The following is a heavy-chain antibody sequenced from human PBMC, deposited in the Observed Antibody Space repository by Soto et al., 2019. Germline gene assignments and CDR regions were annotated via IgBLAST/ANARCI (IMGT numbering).Heavy chain of an antibody. Sequence: QVQLVQSGAEVKKPGSSVKVSCKAYGGTFSNYPISWVRQAHGLGLEWMGGIIPIFGTVNYAQKFQGRVTITADESTSTAYMELSSLRSEDTAVYYCARGNHRWLQLWYFDLWGRGTLVTVSS. J-gene: IGHJ2*01. CDR2: IIPIFGTV. V-gene: IGHV1-69*12. CDR1: GGTFSNYP. D-gene: IGHD5-12*01. CDR3: ARGNHRWLQLWYFDL.